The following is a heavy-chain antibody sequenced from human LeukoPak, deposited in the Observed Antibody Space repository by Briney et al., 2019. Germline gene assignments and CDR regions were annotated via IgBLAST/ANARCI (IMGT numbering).Heavy chain of an antibody. J-gene: IGHJ6*02. CDR1: GGSISSGSYY. V-gene: IGHV4-61*02. D-gene: IGHD2-15*01. CDR2: IYTSGST. Sequence: SETLSLTCTVSGGSISSGSYYWSWIRQPAGKGLEWIVRIYTSGSTNYNPSLKSRVTISVDTSKNQFSLKLSSVTAADTAVYYCARDAGYCSGGSCYSPRYYYYGMDVWGQGTTVTVSS. CDR3: ARDAGYCSGGSCYSPRYYYYGMDV.